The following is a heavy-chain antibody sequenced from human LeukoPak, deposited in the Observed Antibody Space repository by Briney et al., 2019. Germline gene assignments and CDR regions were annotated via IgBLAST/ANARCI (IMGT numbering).Heavy chain of an antibody. V-gene: IGHV1-8*03. CDR3: ARGYCSSTSCYLAFDI. J-gene: IGHJ3*02. Sequence: VASVKVSCKASGDTFTSYDINWVRQATGQGLEWMGWMNPNSGNTGYAQKFQGRVTITRNTSISTAYMELSSLRSEDTAVYYCARGYCSSTSCYLAFDIWGQGTMVTVSS. CDR2: MNPNSGNT. CDR1: GDTFTSYD. D-gene: IGHD2-2*01.